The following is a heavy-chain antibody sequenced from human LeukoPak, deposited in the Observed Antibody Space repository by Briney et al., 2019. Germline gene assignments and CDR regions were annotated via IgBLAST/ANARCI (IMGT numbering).Heavy chain of an antibody. J-gene: IGHJ5*02. Sequence: PSETLSLTCTVSGGSISSGGYYWSWIRQHPGKGLEWIGYIYYSGSTYYNPSLKSRVTISVDTSKNQFSLKLSSVTAADTAVYYCARVWASDTAMVQEDWFDPWGQGTLVTVSS. V-gene: IGHV4-31*03. D-gene: IGHD5-18*01. CDR2: IYYSGST. CDR3: ARVWASDTAMVQEDWFDP. CDR1: GGSISSGGYY.